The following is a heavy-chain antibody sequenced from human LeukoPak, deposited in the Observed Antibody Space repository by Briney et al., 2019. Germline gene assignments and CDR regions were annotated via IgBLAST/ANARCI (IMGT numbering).Heavy chain of an antibody. CDR2: INPNSGGT. Sequence: GSSVKVSCKASGYTFTGYYMHWVRQAPGQGLEWMGWINPNSGGTNYAQKFQGRVTMTRDTSISTAYMELSRLRSDDTAVYYCARDRTIFGVVTREDYWGQGTLVTVSS. CDR3: ARDRTIFGVVTREDY. CDR1: GYTFTGYY. D-gene: IGHD3-3*01. J-gene: IGHJ4*02. V-gene: IGHV1-2*02.